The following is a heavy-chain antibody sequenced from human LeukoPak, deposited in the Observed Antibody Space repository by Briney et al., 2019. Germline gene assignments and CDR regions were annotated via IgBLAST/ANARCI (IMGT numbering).Heavy chain of an antibody. J-gene: IGHJ3*02. D-gene: IGHD3-3*01. CDR2: IIPIFGTA. CDR3: ARDPQLRFLEWPIMGGNAFDI. CDR1: GGTFSSYA. V-gene: IGHV1-69*05. Sequence: ASVKVSCKASGGTFSSYAISWVRQAPGQGLEWMGGIIPIFGTANYAQKFQGRVTITTDESTSTAYMELSSLRSEDTAVYYCARDPQLRFLEWPIMGGNAFDIWGQGTMVTVSS.